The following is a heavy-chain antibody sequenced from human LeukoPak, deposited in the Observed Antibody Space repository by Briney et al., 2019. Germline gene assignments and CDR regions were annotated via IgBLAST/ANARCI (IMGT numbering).Heavy chain of an antibody. D-gene: IGHD1-26*01. Sequence: SETLSLTCAVYGASFTEYYWSWIRQPPGKGLEWIGEIDHTGNTNYNPSLKTRVTISVDTSNKHFSLRLNSVTAADTAVCYCARPRVRPTTNWFDTWGQGTLVTVSS. V-gene: IGHV4-34*01. CDR1: GASFTEYY. CDR2: IDHTGNT. CDR3: ARPRVRPTTNWFDT. J-gene: IGHJ5*02.